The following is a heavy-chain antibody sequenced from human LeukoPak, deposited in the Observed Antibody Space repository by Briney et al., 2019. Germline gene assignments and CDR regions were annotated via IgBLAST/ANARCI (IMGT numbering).Heavy chain of an antibody. Sequence: SGTLSLTCTVSGGSISSNNWWSWVRLPPGKGLEWIGEIYHSGNTNYNPSLKSRVTISGDKSKNQFSLKLTSVTAADTAVYYCAREGGFYRPLDYSGQGTLVTVSS. J-gene: IGHJ4*02. CDR3: AREGGFYRPLDY. CDR2: IYHSGNT. V-gene: IGHV4-4*02. CDR1: GGSISSNNW. D-gene: IGHD3-3*01.